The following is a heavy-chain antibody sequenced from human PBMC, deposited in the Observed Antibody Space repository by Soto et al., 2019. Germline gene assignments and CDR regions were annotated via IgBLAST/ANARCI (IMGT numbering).Heavy chain of an antibody. D-gene: IGHD1-26*01. CDR2: IYYSGST. J-gene: IGHJ6*02. CDR1: GGSISSSSYY. CDR3: ARSGSYRYYYGMDV. V-gene: IGHV4-39*01. Sequence: LSLTCTVSGGSISSSSYYWGWIRQPPGKGLEWIGSIYYSGSTYYNPSLKSRVTISVDTSKNQFSLKLSSVTAADTAVYYCARSGSYRYYYGMDVWGQGTTVTVSS.